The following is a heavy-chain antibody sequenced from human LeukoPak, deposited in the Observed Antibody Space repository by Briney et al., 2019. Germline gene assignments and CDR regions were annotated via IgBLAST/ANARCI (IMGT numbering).Heavy chain of an antibody. CDR2: ISGSGGST. Sequence: GGSLRLSCAASRFTFSSYAMSWVRQAPGKGLEWVSAISGSGGSTYYADSVKGRFTISRDNSKNTLYLQMNSLRAEDTAVYYCAKEGRDYVWGRNFDYWGQGTLVTVSS. V-gene: IGHV3-23*01. CDR3: AKEGRDYVWGRNFDY. CDR1: RFTFSSYA. D-gene: IGHD3-16*01. J-gene: IGHJ4*02.